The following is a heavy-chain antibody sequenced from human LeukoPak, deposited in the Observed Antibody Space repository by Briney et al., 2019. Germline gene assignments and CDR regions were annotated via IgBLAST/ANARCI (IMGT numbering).Heavy chain of an antibody. J-gene: IGHJ4*02. CDR3: ARDGYSSGWLESADY. CDR2: IIPIFGTA. Sequence: SVKVSCKASGGTFSSYAISWARQAPGQGLEWMGRIIPIFGTANYAQKFQGRVTITTDESTSTAYMELSSLRSEDTAVYYCARDGYSSGWLESADYWGQGTLVTVSS. V-gene: IGHV1-69*05. CDR1: GGTFSSYA. D-gene: IGHD6-19*01.